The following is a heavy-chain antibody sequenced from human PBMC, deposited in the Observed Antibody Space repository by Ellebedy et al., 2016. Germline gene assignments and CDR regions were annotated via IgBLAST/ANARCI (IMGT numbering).Heavy chain of an antibody. CDR3: ARGSAITMVRGADPSYYYYYYGMDV. Sequence: GESLKISCAASGFTFSSYGMHWVRQAPGKGLEWVAVIWYDGSNKYYADSVKGRFTISRDNSKNTLYLQMNSLRAEDTAVYYCARGSAITMVRGADPSYYYYYYGMDVWGQGTTVTVSS. V-gene: IGHV3-33*08. D-gene: IGHD3-10*01. J-gene: IGHJ6*02. CDR2: IWYDGSNK. CDR1: GFTFSSYG.